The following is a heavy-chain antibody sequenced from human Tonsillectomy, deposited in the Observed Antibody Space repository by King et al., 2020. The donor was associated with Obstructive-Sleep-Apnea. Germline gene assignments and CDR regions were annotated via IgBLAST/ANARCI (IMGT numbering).Heavy chain of an antibody. CDR1: GGSISSGGYY. CDR2: IYYSGST. V-gene: IGHV4-31*03. D-gene: IGHD3-10*01. J-gene: IGHJ6*02. Sequence: VQLQESGPGLVKPSQTLSLTCTVSGGSISSGGYYWSWISQHPGKGLEWIGDIYYSGSTFYNPSLNSRVTISVDTSKNKFSLMLSSVTAADTAVYYCARGYYYGSGRGLDVWGQGTTVTVSS. CDR3: ARGYYYGSGRGLDV.